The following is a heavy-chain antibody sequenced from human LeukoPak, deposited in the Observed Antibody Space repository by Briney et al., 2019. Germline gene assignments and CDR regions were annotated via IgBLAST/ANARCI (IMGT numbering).Heavy chain of an antibody. CDR1: GFTFSSYNM. CDR2: IYHSGST. D-gene: IGHD6-13*01. Sequence: PGGSLRLSCTASGFTFSSYNMKWVRQPPGKGLEWIGEIYHSGSTNYNPSLKSRVTISVDKSKNQFSLKLSSVTAADTAVYYCARLRIAAAGAAIDYWGQGTLVTVSS. CDR3: ARLRIAAAGAAIDY. V-gene: IGHV4-4*02. J-gene: IGHJ4*02.